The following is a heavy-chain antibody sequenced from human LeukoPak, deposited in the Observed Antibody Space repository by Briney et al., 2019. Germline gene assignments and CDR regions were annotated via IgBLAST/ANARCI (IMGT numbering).Heavy chain of an antibody. CDR3: ARGPFSSSWSEFDY. V-gene: IGHV3-7*01. Sequence: GGSLRLSCAASGFSFSAYWMNWFRQAPGKGLEWVAIIKQDGSVKKYVDSVKGRSTISRDNAQNSLYLHMNNLRAEDTAVYYCARGPFSSSWSEFDYWGQGTLVTVSS. CDR1: GFSFSAYW. D-gene: IGHD6-13*01. J-gene: IGHJ4*02. CDR2: IKQDGSVK.